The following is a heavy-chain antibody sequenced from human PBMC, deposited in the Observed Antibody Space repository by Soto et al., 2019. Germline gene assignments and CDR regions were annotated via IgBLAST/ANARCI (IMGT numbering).Heavy chain of an antibody. CDR2: INHSGST. Sequence: QVQLQQWGAGLLKPSETLSLTCAVYGGSFSGYYWSWIRQPPGKGLEWIGEINHSGSTNYNPSLTSRVTIAVDTSKNQFSLKLSSVTAADTAVYYCARAGYSSGWFFEDYWGQGTLVTVSS. CDR1: GGSFSGYY. CDR3: ARAGYSSGWFFEDY. D-gene: IGHD6-19*01. V-gene: IGHV4-34*01. J-gene: IGHJ4*02.